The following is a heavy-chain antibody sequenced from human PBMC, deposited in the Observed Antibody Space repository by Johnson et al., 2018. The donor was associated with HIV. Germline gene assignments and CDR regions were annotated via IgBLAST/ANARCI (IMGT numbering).Heavy chain of an antibody. D-gene: IGHD6-6*01. J-gene: IGHJ3*02. CDR1: GFTFSSYW. V-gene: IGHV3-15*01. Sequence: VQLVESGGGLVQPGGSLRLSCAASGFTFSSYWMNWVRQAPGKGLEWVGRIKSKTDGGTPDYAAPVKGRFTISRDDSKNTLYLQMNSLKTEDTAVYYCTTRFIAARAFDIWGQGTMVTVSS. CDR2: IKSKTDGGTP. CDR3: TTRFIAARAFDI.